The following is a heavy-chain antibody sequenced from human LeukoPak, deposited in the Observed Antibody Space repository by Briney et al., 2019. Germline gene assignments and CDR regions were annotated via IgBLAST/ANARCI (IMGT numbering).Heavy chain of an antibody. J-gene: IGHJ3*02. Sequence: SETLSLTCTVSGGSITSYYWSWIRQPAGKGLEWIGRIYTNRSNNYNPSLKSRVTMSVDKSKNQISLKLSSVTAADTAVYYCAGDSQYYDNLTGYHKLHDAFDIWGQGTVVTVSS. CDR2: IYTNRSN. CDR3: AGDSQYYDNLTGYHKLHDAFDI. D-gene: IGHD3-9*01. V-gene: IGHV4-4*07. CDR1: GGSITSYY.